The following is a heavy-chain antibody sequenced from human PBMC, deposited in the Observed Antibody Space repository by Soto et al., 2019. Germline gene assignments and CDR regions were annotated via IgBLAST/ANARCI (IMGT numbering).Heavy chain of an antibody. CDR1: GGSISSGGYY. J-gene: IGHJ6*03. Sequence: SETLSLTCTVSGGSISSGGYYWSWIRQHPGKGLEWIGYIYYSGSTYYNPSLKSRVTISVDTSKNQFSLKLSSVTAADTAVYYCARGYRSIPYYYYYMDVWGKGTTGTVCS. D-gene: IGHD4-4*01. CDR3: ARGYRSIPYYYYYMDV. V-gene: IGHV4-31*03. CDR2: IYYSGST.